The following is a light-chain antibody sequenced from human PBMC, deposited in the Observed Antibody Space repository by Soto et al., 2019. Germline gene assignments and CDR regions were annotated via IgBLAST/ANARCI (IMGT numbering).Light chain of an antibody. V-gene: IGKV1-5*03. CDR2: KAS. CDR1: QTISSW. Sequence: DIQMTQSPSTLSGSVGDRATITCRASQTISSWLVWYQQKPGNAPKLLIYKASTLKSGVPSRFSGSGSGTELTLTISSLQPDDFATYYCQHYNSYSEAFGQGTKVDIK. J-gene: IGKJ1*01. CDR3: QHYNSYSEA.